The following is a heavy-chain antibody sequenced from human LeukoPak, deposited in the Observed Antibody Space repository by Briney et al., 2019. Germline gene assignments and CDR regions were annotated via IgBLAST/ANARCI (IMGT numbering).Heavy chain of an antibody. CDR1: GFTFISYA. CDR3: ASLVVPAAMVYYYYGMDV. CDR2: ISGSGGST. D-gene: IGHD2-2*01. J-gene: IGHJ6*02. Sequence: PGGSLRLSCASSGFTFISYAMSWVRQAPGKGLEWVSAISGSGGSTYYADSVKGRFTISRDTSTNTQYLQMNSMRAADTAAYYCASLVVPAAMVYYYYGMDVWGQGTTVTVSS. V-gene: IGHV3-23*01.